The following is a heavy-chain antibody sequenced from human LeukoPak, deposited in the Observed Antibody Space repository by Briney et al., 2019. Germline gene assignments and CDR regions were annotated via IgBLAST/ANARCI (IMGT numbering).Heavy chain of an antibody. CDR3: ARGFVYYYDSSGPTLH. D-gene: IGHD3-22*01. CDR1: GYTFTGHY. V-gene: IGHV1-2*02. Sequence: ASVKVSCKASGYTFTGHYMHWVRQAPGQGLEWMGWINPNSGGTNYAQKFQGRVTMTRDTSISTAYMELSRLRSDDTAVYYCARGFVYYYDSSGPTLHWGQGTLVTVSS. J-gene: IGHJ4*02. CDR2: INPNSGGT.